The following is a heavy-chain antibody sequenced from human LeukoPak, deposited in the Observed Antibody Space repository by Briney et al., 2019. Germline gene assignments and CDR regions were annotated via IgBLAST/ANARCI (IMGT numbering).Heavy chain of an antibody. CDR1: GYTFTSYG. CDR2: ISAYNGNT. V-gene: IGHV1-18*01. Sequence: ASVKVSCKASGYTFTSYGISWVRQAPGQGLEWMGWISAYNGNTNYAQKFQGRVTMTRDTSTSTVYMELSSLRSEDTAVYYCARAIPYDGNAFDIWGQGTMVTVSS. CDR3: ARAIPYDGNAFDI. D-gene: IGHD5-12*01. J-gene: IGHJ3*02.